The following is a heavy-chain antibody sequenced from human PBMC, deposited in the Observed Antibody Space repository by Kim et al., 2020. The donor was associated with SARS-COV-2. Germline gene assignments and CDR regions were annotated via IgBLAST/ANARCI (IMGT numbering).Heavy chain of an antibody. D-gene: IGHD3-10*01. Sequence: GGSLRLSCAASGFTFSSYGMHWVRQAPGKGLEWVAVISYDGSNKYYADSVKGRFTISRDNSKNTLYLQMNSLRAEDTAVYYCAKDPPTMVRGVINYDYFDYWGQGTLVTVSS. CDR3: AKDPPTMVRGVINYDYFDY. CDR1: GFTFSSYG. CDR2: ISYDGSNK. V-gene: IGHV3-30*18. J-gene: IGHJ4*02.